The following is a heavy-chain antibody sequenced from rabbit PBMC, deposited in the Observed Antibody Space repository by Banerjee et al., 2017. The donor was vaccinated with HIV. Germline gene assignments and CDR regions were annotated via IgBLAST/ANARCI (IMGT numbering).Heavy chain of an antibody. CDR1: GFSFSSSYY. CDR2: IYAGSSGST. D-gene: IGHD6-1*01. J-gene: IGHJ4*01. CDR3: ARGYWVGGGYATYFDL. V-gene: IGHV1S45*01. Sequence: QQQLEESGGGLVKPGGTLTLTCTASGFSFSSSYYMCWVRQAPGKGPEWIACIYAGSSGSTYYASWVNGRFTISKTSSTTVTLQMTSLTAADTATYFCARGYWVGGGYATYFDLWGPGTLVT.